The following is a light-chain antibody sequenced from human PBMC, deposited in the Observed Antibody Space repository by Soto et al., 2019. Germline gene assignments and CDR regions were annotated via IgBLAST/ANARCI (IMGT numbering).Light chain of an antibody. CDR3: GTWDSSLSVHV. J-gene: IGLJ1*01. Sequence: QSVLTQPPSVSAAPGQKVTISCSGSSPNIGNNYLSWYRQFPGTAPKLLIYDNNKRPSGIPDRFSGSKSGTSATLGITGLQTGDEADYYCGTWDSSLSVHVFGTGTKVTVL. V-gene: IGLV1-51*01. CDR1: SPNIGNNY. CDR2: DNN.